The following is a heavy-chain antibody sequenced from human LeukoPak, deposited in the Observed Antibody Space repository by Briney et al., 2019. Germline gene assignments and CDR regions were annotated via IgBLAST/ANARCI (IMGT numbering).Heavy chain of an antibody. CDR1: GGTFSSYA. D-gene: IGHD6-19*01. V-gene: IGHV1-69*06. J-gene: IGHJ4*02. Sequence: GSSVKVSCKASGGTFSSYAISWVRQAPGQGLEWMGGIIPIFGTANYAQKFQGRVTITADKSTSTAYMELRSLRSDDTAVYYCARDLRQFNVPDYWGQGTLVTVSS. CDR3: ARDLRQFNVPDY. CDR2: IIPIFGTA.